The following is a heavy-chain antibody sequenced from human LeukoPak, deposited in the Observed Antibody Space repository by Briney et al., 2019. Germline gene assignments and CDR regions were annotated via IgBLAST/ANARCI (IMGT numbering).Heavy chain of an antibody. CDR2: FNHNWGA. D-gene: IGHD3-22*01. J-gene: IGHJ5*02. CDR3: ARVGYYYDSKRKFDP. V-gene: IGHV4-34*01. CDR1: SGSFSGYY. Sequence: SETLSLTCAVYSGSFSGYYWTWFRQPPGKGLEWIGEFNHNWGAKYNPSLRSRATISVDTSKNQFSLKLSSVTAADTAVYYCARVGYYYDSKRKFDPWGQGTLVTVSS.